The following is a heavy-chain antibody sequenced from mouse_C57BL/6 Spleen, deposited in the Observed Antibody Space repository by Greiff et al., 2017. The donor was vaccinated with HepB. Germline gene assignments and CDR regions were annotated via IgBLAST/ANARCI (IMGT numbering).Heavy chain of an antibody. Sequence: LQESGAELVRPGASVTLSCKASGYTFTDYEMHWVKQTPVHGLEWIGAIDPETGGTAYNQKFKGKAILTADKSSSTAYMELRSLTSEDSAVYYCTRSPYYGSSSYYFDYGGQGTTLTVSS. D-gene: IGHD1-1*01. V-gene: IGHV1-15*01. J-gene: IGHJ2*01. CDR1: GYTFTDYE. CDR3: TRSPYYGSSSYYFDY. CDR2: IDPETGGT.